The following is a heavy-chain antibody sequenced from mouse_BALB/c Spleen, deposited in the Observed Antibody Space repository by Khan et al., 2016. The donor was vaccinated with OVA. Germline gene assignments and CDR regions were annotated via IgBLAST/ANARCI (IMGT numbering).Heavy chain of an antibody. CDR1: GYSITSDYA. CDR3: ARSVTITTVVATDFDY. CDR2: ISYSGRT. V-gene: IGHV3-2*02. J-gene: IGHJ2*01. Sequence: EVQLQESGPGLVKPSQSLSLTCTVTGYSITSDYAWNWIRQFPGNKLEWMGYISYSGRTSYTPSLKSRISLTRDTSTNQFFLQFNTATTEDTATYYCARSVTITTVVATDFDYWGQGTTLTVSS. D-gene: IGHD1-1*01.